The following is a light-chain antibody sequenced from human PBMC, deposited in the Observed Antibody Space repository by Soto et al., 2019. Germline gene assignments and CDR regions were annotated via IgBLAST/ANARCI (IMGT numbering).Light chain of an antibody. CDR3: SSFTTSSTYV. Sequence: QSALTQPASVSGSPGQSITISCTGTSSDVGSYNYVSWYQQHPGKVPKIMIYEVNNRPSGVSNRFSGSKSGNTASLTISGLQAEDEADYYCSSFTTSSTYVFGTGTKVTVL. CDR1: SSDVGSYNY. J-gene: IGLJ1*01. CDR2: EVN. V-gene: IGLV2-14*01.